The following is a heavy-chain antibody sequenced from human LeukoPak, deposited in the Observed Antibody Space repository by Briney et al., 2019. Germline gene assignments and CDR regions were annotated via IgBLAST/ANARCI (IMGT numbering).Heavy chain of an antibody. Sequence: SRVTISVDTSKNQFSLKLSSVTAADRAVYYCARERQGTTGTTGSAFDIWGQGTMVTVSS. V-gene: IGHV4-34*01. J-gene: IGHJ3*02. CDR3: ARERQGTTGTTGSAFDI. D-gene: IGHD1-1*01.